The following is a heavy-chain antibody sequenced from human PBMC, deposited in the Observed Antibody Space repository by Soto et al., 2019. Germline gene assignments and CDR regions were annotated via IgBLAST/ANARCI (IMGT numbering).Heavy chain of an antibody. J-gene: IGHJ6*02. CDR3: ARTLKNQLPPYYYAMDV. D-gene: IGHD1-1*01. CDR1: GFTFSRYE. V-gene: IGHV3-48*03. Sequence: EEQLVESGGGLVHPGGSLRLSCLASGFTFSRYEMNWVRQGPGRGLEWISYISPSDSAAYYADSVKGRFTISRDNAKNTLILQMNSLRAEDTAVYYCARTLKNQLPPYYYAMDVWGQGTTVTVSS. CDR2: ISPSDSAA.